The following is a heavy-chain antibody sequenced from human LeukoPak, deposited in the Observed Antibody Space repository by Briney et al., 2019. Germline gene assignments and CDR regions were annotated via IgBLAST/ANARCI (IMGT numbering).Heavy chain of an antibody. D-gene: IGHD2-2*01. Sequence: PGGSLRLSCAASGFTFDDYGMSWVRQAPGKGLEWVSGINWNGGSTGYADSVKGRFTISRDNAKNSLYLQMNSLRAEDTALYYCARESRYCSSTSCYALFFDYWGQGTLVTVSS. CDR3: ARESRYCSSTSCYALFFDY. CDR2: INWNGGST. J-gene: IGHJ4*02. CDR1: GFTFDDYG. V-gene: IGHV3-20*04.